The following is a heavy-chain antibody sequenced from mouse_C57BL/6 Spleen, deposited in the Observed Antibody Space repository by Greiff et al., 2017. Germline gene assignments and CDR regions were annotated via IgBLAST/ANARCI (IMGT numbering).Heavy chain of an antibody. J-gene: IGHJ3*01. V-gene: IGHV1-15*01. D-gene: IGHD1-1*01. CDR3: TRRDYGGRFAY. Sequence: QVHVKQSGAELVRPGASVTLSCKASGYTFTDYEMHWVKQTPVHGLEWIGAIDPETGGTAYNQKFKGKAILTADKSSSTAYMELRSLTSEDSAVYYCTRRDYGGRFAYWGQGTLVTVSA. CDR1: GYTFTDYE. CDR2: IDPETGGT.